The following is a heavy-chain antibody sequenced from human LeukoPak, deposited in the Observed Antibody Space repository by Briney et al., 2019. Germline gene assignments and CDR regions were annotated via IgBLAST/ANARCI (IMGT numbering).Heavy chain of an antibody. CDR3: ARRVHRYYYDSSEDY. Sequence: GGSLRLSCAASGFTFSSDSMNWVRQAPGKGLEWVSSISSSSSYIYYADSVKGRFTISRDNAKNSLYLQMNSLRAEDTAVYYCARRVHRYYYDSSEDYWGQGTLVTVSS. D-gene: IGHD3-22*01. CDR2: ISSSSSYI. V-gene: IGHV3-21*01. CDR1: GFTFSSDS. J-gene: IGHJ4*02.